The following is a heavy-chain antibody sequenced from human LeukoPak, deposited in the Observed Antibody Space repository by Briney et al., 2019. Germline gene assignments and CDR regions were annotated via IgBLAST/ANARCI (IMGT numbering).Heavy chain of an antibody. CDR2: IYSGGST. D-gene: IGHD5-12*01. V-gene: IGHV3-66*02. CDR1: GFTVSSNY. CDR3: ARDIAGYSGYGDYYYYMDV. Sequence: GGSLRLSCAASGFTVSSNYMSWVRQAPGKGLEWVSVIYSGGSTYYADSVKDRFTISRDNSKNTLYLQMNSLRAEDTAVYYRARDIAGYSGYGDYYYYMDVWGKGTTVTVSS. J-gene: IGHJ6*03.